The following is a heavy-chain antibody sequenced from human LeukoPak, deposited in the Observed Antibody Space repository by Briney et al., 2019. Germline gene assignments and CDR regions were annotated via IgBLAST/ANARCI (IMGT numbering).Heavy chain of an antibody. CDR3: ARNYYGSGSYEGDFWFDP. D-gene: IGHD3-10*01. CDR2: ISAYNGNT. J-gene: IGHJ5*02. Sequence: GASVEVSCKASGYTFTSYGISWVRQAPGQGLEWMGWISAYNGNTNYAQKLQGRVTMTTDTSTSTAYMELRSLRSDDTAVYYCARNYYGSGSYEGDFWFDPWGQGTLVTVSS. V-gene: IGHV1-18*04. CDR1: GYTFTSYG.